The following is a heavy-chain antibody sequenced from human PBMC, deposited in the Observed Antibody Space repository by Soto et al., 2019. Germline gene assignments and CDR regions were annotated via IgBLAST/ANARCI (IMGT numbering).Heavy chain of an antibody. CDR1: GGSISSSSYY. CDR3: ARGIAARGDFDY. Sequence: QLQLQESGPGLVKPSETLSLTCTVSGGSISSSSYYWGWIRQPPGKGLEWIGSIYYSGSTYYNPSLMSRVTISVDTSKNQFSLKLSSVTAADTAVYYCARGIAARGDFDYWGQGTLVTVSS. J-gene: IGHJ4*02. D-gene: IGHD6-6*01. V-gene: IGHV4-39*01. CDR2: IYYSGST.